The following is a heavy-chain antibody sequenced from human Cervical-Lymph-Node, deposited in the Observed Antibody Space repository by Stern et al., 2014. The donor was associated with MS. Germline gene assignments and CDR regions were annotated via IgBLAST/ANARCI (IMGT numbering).Heavy chain of an antibody. J-gene: IGHJ6*02. V-gene: IGHV1-69*06. Sequence: QVQLVQSGAEVKKPGSSVKVSCKASGGTLSNLAISGVRQAPGQGLEWMGGIIPIFNTAAYAQKFQGRVTITADKSTNTVYMEVSSLRPEDTAVYYCAKDPPLGVLLEGGYKYFDVDVWGQGTTVTVSS. D-gene: IGHD3-3*01. CDR2: IIPIFNTA. CDR1: GGTLSNLA. CDR3: AKDPPLGVLLEGGYKYFDVDV.